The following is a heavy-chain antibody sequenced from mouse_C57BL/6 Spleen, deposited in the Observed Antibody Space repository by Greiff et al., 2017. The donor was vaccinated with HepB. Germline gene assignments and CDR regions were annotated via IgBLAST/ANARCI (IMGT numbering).Heavy chain of an antibody. Sequence: QVQLQQPGAELVRPGSSVKLSCKASGYTFTSYWMDWVKQRPGQGLEWIGNIYPSDSETHYNQKFKDKATLTVDKSSSTAYMQLSSLTSEDSAVYYCARPGSSYDWYFDVWGTGTTVTVSS. CDR2: IYPSDSET. J-gene: IGHJ1*03. CDR3: ARPGSSYDWYFDV. D-gene: IGHD1-1*01. V-gene: IGHV1-61*01. CDR1: GYTFTSYW.